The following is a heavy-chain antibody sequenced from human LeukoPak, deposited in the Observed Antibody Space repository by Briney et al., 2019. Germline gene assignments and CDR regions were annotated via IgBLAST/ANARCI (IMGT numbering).Heavy chain of an antibody. CDR2: INHSGST. V-gene: IGHV4-34*01. CDR1: GGSFSGYY. CDR3: ARAVAADNYYFDY. Sequence: SETLSLTCAVYGGSFSGYYWSWIRQPPGKGLEWIGEINHSGSTNYNPSLKSRVTISVDTSKNQFSLKLSSVTAADTAVYYCARAVAADNYYFDYWGQGTPVTVSS. J-gene: IGHJ4*02. D-gene: IGHD6-13*01.